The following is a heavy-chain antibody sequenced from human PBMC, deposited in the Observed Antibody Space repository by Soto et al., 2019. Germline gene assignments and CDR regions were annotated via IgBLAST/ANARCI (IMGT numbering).Heavy chain of an antibody. Sequence: QTGGSLRLSCAASGFTFSSYWMSWVRQAPGKGLEWVANIKQDGSEKYYVDSVKGRFTISRDNAKNSLYLQMNSLRAEDTAVYYCARSRPNIVVVPAASSYNWFDPWGQGTLVTVSS. CDR1: GFTFSSYW. D-gene: IGHD2-2*01. CDR3: ARSRPNIVVVPAASSYNWFDP. V-gene: IGHV3-7*05. J-gene: IGHJ5*02. CDR2: IKQDGSEK.